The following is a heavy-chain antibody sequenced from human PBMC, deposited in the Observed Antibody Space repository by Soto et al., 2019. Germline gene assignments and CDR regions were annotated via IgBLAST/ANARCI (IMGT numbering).Heavy chain of an antibody. V-gene: IGHV3-23*01. CDR3: AKDPSTGPADY. J-gene: IGHJ4*02. CDR1: GFTFSSYA. D-gene: IGHD3-9*01. Sequence: GGSLRLSCAASGFTFSSYAMSWVRQAPGKGLEWVSAISKDGRNTHYTDSVRGRFTISRDLSTNTLFLQMNSLSPEDAAMYYCAKDPSTGPADYWGQGTLVTVSS. CDR2: ISKDGRNT.